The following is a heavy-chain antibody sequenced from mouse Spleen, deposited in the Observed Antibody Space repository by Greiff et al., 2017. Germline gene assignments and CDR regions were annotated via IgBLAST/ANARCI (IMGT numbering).Heavy chain of an antibody. CDR1: GYTFTDYY. Sequence: VQLQQSGPELVKPGASVKISCKASGYTFTDYYMNWVKQSHGKSLEWIGDINPNNGGTSYNQKFKGKATLTVDKSSSTAYMELRSLTSEDSAVYYCARWGSNWDYFDYWGQGTTLTVSS. D-gene: IGHD4-1*01. CDR2: INPNNGGT. J-gene: IGHJ2*01. CDR3: ARWGSNWDYFDY. V-gene: IGHV1-26*01.